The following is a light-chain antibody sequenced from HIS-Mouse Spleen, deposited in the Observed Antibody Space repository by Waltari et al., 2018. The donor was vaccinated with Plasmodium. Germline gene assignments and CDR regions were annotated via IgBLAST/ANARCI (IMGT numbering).Light chain of an antibody. CDR3: QKYNSAPWT. Sequence: DIQMTQSPSSLSASVGDRVTITCRARQGISNYLAWYQQKPGKVPKLLIYAASTLQSGVPSRFSGSGAGTDFTFTISSLQPEDVATYYCQKYNSAPWTFGQGTKVEIK. J-gene: IGKJ1*01. V-gene: IGKV1-27*01. CDR2: AAS. CDR1: QGISNY.